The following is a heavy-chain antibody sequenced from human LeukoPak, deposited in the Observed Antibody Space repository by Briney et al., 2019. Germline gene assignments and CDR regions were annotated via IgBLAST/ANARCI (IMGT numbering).Heavy chain of an antibody. CDR3: ARDWEEYYGSGSYWYFDL. D-gene: IGHD3-10*01. V-gene: IGHV4-31*03. CDR1: GGSISSGGYY. J-gene: IGHJ2*01. Sequence: SETLSLTCTVSGGSISSGGYYWSWIRQHPGTGLEWIGYIYYSGSTYYNPSLKSRVTISVDTSKNQFSLKLSSVTAADTAVYYCARDWEEYYGSGSYWYFDLWGRGTLVTVSS. CDR2: IYYSGST.